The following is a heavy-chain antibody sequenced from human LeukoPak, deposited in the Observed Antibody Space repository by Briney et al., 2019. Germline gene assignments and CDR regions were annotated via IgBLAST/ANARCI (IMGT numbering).Heavy chain of an antibody. CDR1: GFTFSSYA. D-gene: IGHD5-12*01. Sequence: GGSLRLSCADAGFTFSSYAMTWVRQAPGKGLEWVSSISGSGGSTFYADSVKVRFTISRDNSKNTLYLQMNSLRAEDTAVYYCANSPRAYSAYEDYWGQGTLVTVSS. J-gene: IGHJ4*02. V-gene: IGHV3-23*01. CDR3: ANSPRAYSAYEDY. CDR2: ISGSGGST.